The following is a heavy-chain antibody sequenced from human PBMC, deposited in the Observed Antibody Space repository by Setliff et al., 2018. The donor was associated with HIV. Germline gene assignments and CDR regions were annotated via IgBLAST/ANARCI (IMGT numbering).Heavy chain of an antibody. CDR3: ARVVGTRAVDY. V-gene: IGHV4-34*01. J-gene: IGHJ4*02. CDR1: GGSFSGYY. Sequence: KSSETLSLTCDVYGGSFSGYYWSWIRQPPGKGLEWIGEINHSGSTNYNPSLKSRVTISVDTSKNQFSLKLSSVAAADTAVYYCARVVGTRAVDYWGQGTLVTV. D-gene: IGHD2-21*02. CDR2: INHSGST.